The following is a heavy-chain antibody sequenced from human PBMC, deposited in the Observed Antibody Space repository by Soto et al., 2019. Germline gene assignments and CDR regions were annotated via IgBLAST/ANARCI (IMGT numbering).Heavy chain of an antibody. V-gene: IGHV3-33*01. Sequence: QVQLVESGGGVVQPGRSLRLSCAASGFTFSSYGMHWVRQAPGKGLEWVAVRWYDGSNKYYADSVKGRFTISRDNSKNTLYLQMNSLRTEDTAVYYCARIYCSGGSCYSSAFDYWGQGTLVTVSS. D-gene: IGHD2-15*01. CDR3: ARIYCSGGSCYSSAFDY. J-gene: IGHJ4*02. CDR2: RWYDGSNK. CDR1: GFTFSSYG.